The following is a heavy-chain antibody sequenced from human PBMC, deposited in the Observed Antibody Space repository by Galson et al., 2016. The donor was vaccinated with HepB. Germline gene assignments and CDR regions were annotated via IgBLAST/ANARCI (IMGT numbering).Heavy chain of an antibody. CDR3: ARWEHDYQYFDD. CDR2: TYYRSKWYN. CDR1: GDSVSSNNAA. Sequence: CAISGDSVSSNNAAWNWIRQSPSRGLEWLGRTYYRSKWYNQYAISVKGRITINPDTSKNQFSLQLSSVTPEDTAVYFCARWEHDYQYFDDWGQGTLVTVSS. V-gene: IGHV6-1*01. D-gene: IGHD5-12*01. J-gene: IGHJ4*02.